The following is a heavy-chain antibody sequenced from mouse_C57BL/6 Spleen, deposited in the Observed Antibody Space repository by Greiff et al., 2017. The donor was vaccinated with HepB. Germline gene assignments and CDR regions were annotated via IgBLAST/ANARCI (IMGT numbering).Heavy chain of an antibody. V-gene: IGHV1-39*01. CDR2: INPNYGTT. J-gene: IGHJ4*01. CDR3: ARGATVVATRVMDY. Sequence: VQLKESGPELVKPGASVKISCKASGYSFTDYNMNWVKQSNGKSLEWIGVINPNYGTTSYNQKFKGKATLTVDQSSSTAYMQLNSLTSEDSAVYYCARGATVVATRVMDYWGQGTSVTVSS. CDR1: GYSFTDYN. D-gene: IGHD1-1*01.